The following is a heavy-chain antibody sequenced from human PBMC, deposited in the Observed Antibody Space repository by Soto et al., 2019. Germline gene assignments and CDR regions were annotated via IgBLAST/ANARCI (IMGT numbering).Heavy chain of an antibody. CDR2: ISWDGGST. CDR3: AKDRDYYGANSGLGY. Sequence: LRLSCAASGFTFDDYNMHWVRQAPGKGLEWVSVISWDGGSTYYAASVKGRLTISRDNSKNSLYLQMNSLRTEDTAFYYCAKDRDYYGANSGLGYWGQGTLVTVSS. J-gene: IGHJ4*02. D-gene: IGHD4-17*01. V-gene: IGHV3-43*01. CDR1: GFTFDDYN.